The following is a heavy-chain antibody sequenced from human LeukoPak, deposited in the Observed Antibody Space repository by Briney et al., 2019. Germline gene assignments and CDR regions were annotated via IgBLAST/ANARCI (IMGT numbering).Heavy chain of an antibody. J-gene: IGHJ4*02. V-gene: IGHV1-3*03. CDR2: INAGNGNT. Sequence: ASVKVSCKASGYTFTSYAMHWVRQAPGQRLEWMGWINAGNGNTKYSQEFQCRVTITRDTSASTAYMELSSLRSEDMAVYYCARVVKYRSGPLTDLLPYYFDYWGQGTLVTVSS. CDR1: GYTFTSYA. CDR3: ARVVKYRSGPLTDLLPYYFDY. D-gene: IGHD6-19*01.